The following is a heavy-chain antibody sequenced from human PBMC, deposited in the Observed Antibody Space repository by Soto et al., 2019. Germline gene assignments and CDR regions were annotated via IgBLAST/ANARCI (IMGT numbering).Heavy chain of an antibody. CDR1: GFTFTDFT. J-gene: IGHJ4*02. D-gene: IGHD6-19*01. V-gene: IGHV3-48*01. Sequence: PGGSLRLSCAASGFTFTDFTMNWVRQAPGRGLEWISYIGTTGTIYYADSVQGRFTISRDDAENSVYLQMNSLRAEDTAIYCCARLRSGWYTYFDYWGQGALVTVSS. CDR3: ARLRSGWYTYFDY. CDR2: IGTTGTI.